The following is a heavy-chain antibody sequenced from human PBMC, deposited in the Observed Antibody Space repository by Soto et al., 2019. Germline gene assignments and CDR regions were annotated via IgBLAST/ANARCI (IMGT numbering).Heavy chain of an antibody. J-gene: IGHJ5*01. CDR3: ARGRYCLTGRCFPNWFNS. CDR1: GDSISTVDYF. CDR2: IYKSTTT. V-gene: IGHV4-30-4*01. Sequence: SETLSLTCSVSGDSISTVDYFWAWIRQPPGQALEYIGYIYKSTTTYYNPSFESRVAISLDTSKSQFSLNVTSATAADTAVYFCARGRYCLTGRCFPNWFNSWGQGTLVTVSS. D-gene: IGHD2-15*01.